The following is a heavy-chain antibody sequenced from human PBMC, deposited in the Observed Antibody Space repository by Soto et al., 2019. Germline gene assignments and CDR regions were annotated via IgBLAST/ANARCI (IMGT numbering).Heavy chain of an antibody. V-gene: IGHV3-33*01. CDR1: GFTFSSYG. CDR2: IWYDGSNK. Sequence: PGGSLRLSCAASGFTFSSYGMHWVRQAPGKGLEWVAVIWYDGSNKYYADSVKGRFTISRDNSKNTLYLQMNSLRAEDTAVYYCASMVRGVDNYYYYGMDVWGQGTTVTVSS. J-gene: IGHJ6*02. CDR3: ASMVRGVDNYYYYGMDV. D-gene: IGHD3-10*01.